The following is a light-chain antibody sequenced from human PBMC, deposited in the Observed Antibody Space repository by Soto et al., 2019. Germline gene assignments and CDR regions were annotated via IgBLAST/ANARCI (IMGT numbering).Light chain of an antibody. CDR2: KAS. Sequence: EIQMTQSPSTISASVGNRIHIISRAIQTISSWLAWYQQKPGKAPKLLIYKASTLKSGVPSKFSGSGSGTEFTLTISSLQPDDFATYYCQHYNSYSEAFGQGTKVDNK. CDR1: QTISSW. CDR3: QHYNSYSEA. J-gene: IGKJ1*01. V-gene: IGKV1-5*03.